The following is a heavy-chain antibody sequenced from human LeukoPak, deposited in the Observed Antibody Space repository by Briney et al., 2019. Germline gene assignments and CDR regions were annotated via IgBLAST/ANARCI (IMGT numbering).Heavy chain of an antibody. V-gene: IGHV3-7*03. Sequence: GGSLRLSCAASGFTFSSYWMSWVRQAPGKGLEWVANIKQDGSEKYYVDSVKGRFTISRDNAKNSLYLQMNSLRAEDTAVYYCARVFYDFWSGYPLDYWGQGTLVTVSS. CDR3: ARVFYDFWSGYPLDY. D-gene: IGHD3-3*01. J-gene: IGHJ4*02. CDR2: IKQDGSEK. CDR1: GFTFSSYW.